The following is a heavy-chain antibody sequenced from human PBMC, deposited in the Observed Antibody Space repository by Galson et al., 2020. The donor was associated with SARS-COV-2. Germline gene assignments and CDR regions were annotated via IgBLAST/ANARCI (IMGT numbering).Heavy chain of an antibody. Sequence: GGSLRLSCAASGFTFSSYGMHWVRQAPGKGLEWVAVIWYDGSNKYYADSVKGRFTISRDNSKNTLYLQMNSLRAEDTAVYYCARCPTVGGYYYCMDVWGQGTTVTVSS. CDR3: ARCPTVGGYYYCMDV. V-gene: IGHV3-33*01. CDR2: IWYDGSNK. J-gene: IGHJ6*02. CDR1: GFTFSSYG. D-gene: IGHD2-15*01.